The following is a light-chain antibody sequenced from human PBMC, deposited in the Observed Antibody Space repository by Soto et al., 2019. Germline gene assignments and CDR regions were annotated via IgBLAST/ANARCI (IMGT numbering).Light chain of an antibody. CDR1: QSASSY. V-gene: IGKV3-11*01. J-gene: IGKJ5*01. CDR2: DAS. CDR3: QQRSNWPIT. Sequence: EIVLTQSPVTLSLSPGERATLSCRTSQSASSYLAWYQQKPGQAPRLLIYDASNRATGIPARFSGSGSGTDFTLTISSLEPEDFAVYYCQQRSNWPITFGQGTRLEIK.